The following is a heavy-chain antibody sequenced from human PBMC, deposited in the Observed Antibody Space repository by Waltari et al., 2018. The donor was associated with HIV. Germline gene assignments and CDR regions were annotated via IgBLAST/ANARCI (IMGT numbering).Heavy chain of an antibody. CDR2: ISSDGNED. V-gene: IGHV3-7*04. CDR3: ARGAVYSSGPYDAFDV. CDR1: KFIFSTEG. J-gene: IGHJ3*01. Sequence: VQLVESGGGLVKPGGSRTLSCTASKFIFSTEGRMWVRQATGKGLEWVADISSDGNEDFYSDSLKGRFVISRDNVKNSLFLQLSHLRVDDTAVYYCARGAVYSSGPYDAFDVWGQGTLVTVSS. D-gene: IGHD6-19*01.